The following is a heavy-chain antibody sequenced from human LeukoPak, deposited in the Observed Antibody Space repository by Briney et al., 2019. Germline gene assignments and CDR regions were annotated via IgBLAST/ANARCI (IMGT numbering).Heavy chain of an antibody. J-gene: IGHJ6*02. V-gene: IGHV3-30-3*01. CDR2: ISYDGSNK. CDR1: GFTFSSYA. D-gene: IGHD1-1*01. Sequence: GGSLRLSCAASGFTFSSYAMHWVRQAPGKGLEWVAVISYDGSNKYYADSVKGRFTISRDNSKNTLYLRMNSLRAEDTAVYYCARDIMEWHYYGMDVWGQGTTVTVSS. CDR3: ARDIMEWHYYGMDV.